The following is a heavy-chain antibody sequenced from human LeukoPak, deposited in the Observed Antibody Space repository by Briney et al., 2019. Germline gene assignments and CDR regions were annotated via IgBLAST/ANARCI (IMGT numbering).Heavy chain of an antibody. CDR1: GFTFSSYG. J-gene: IGHJ6*02. V-gene: IGHV3-30*18. D-gene: IGHD6-13*01. Sequence: PGGSLRLSCAASGFTFSSYGMHWVRQAPGKGLEWVAVISYDGSNKYYADSVKGRFTISRDSSKNTLYLQMNSLRAEDTAVYYCAKDLAAVLYYYYGMDVWGQGTTVTVSS. CDR2: ISYDGSNK. CDR3: AKDLAAVLYYYYGMDV.